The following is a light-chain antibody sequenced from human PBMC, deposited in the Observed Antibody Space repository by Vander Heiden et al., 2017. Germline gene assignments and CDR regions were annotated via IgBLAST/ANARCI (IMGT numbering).Light chain of an antibody. Sequence: YELTQPPSVSLPPGQTARITCAGDALPKPYAYWYQQKPGQAPVLVICKDSERPAGIPERFACCSSGTIVKLNISGVQAEYEADDYCQSEYSSGTYVGCGGGTK. J-gene: IGLJ2*01. CDR3: QSEYSSGTYVG. CDR1: ALPKPY. V-gene: IGLV3-25*03. CDR2: KDS.